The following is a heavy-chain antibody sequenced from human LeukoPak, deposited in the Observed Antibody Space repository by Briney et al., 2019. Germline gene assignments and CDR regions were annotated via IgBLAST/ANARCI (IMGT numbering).Heavy chain of an antibody. V-gene: IGHV4-59*01. J-gene: IGHJ4*02. CDR2: IYYSGST. CDR1: GGSISSYY. D-gene: IGHD3-9*01. Sequence: SETLSLTCTVSGGSISSYYWSWIRQPPGKGLEWIGYIYYSGSTNYNPSLKSRVTISVDTSKNQFSLKLSSVTAADTAVYYCAADFLTGYSHWGQGTLVTVSS. CDR3: AADFLTGYSH.